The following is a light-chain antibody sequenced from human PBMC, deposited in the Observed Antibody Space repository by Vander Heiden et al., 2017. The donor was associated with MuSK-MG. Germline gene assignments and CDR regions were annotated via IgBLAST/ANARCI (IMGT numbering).Light chain of an antibody. CDR1: NSDLSGYNY. V-gene: IGLV2-14*03. J-gene: IGLJ2*01. Sequence: QSALTQPASVSGSPGQSITISCTGVNSDLSGYNYVTWYRQHPGQALKLIIYDVSRRPSGVSNRFSGSKSGNTASLTISGLQAEDEADYYCTSYTTTGTRFSGGTKLTVL. CDR3: TSYTTTGTR. CDR2: DVS.